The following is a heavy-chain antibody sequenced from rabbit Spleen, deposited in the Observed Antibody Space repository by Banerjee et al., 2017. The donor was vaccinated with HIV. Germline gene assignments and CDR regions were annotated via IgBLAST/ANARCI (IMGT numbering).Heavy chain of an antibody. V-gene: IGHV1S45*01. D-gene: IGHD4-1*01. CDR3: ARDGSARGADLDL. CDR1: GFSFSSSDY. J-gene: IGHJ4*01. CDR2: IYSGSSGRT. Sequence: QEKLVESGGGLVQPQGSLTLTCTASGFSFSSSDYMCWVRQAPGKGLEWIGCIYSGSSGRTYYANWAKGRFTISRTSSTTVTLQMTSLTAADTATYFCARDGSARGADLDLWGPGTLVTVS.